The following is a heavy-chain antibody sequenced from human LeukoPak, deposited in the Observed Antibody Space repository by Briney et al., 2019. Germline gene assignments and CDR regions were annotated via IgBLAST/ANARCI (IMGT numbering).Heavy chain of an antibody. V-gene: IGHV4-59*01. CDR2: IYYGGST. J-gene: IGHJ4*02. D-gene: IGHD2-2*01. CDR3: ARGGGLYCSSTSCSIDY. CDR1: GGSISSYY. Sequence: SETLSLTCTVSGGSISSYYWSWIRQPPGKGLEWIGYIYYGGSTNYNPSLKSRVTISVDTSKNQFSLKLSSVTAADTAVYYCARGGGLYCSSTSCSIDYWGQGTLVTVSS.